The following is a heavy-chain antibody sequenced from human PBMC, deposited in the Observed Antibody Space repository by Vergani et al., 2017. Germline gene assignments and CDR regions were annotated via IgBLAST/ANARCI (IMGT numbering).Heavy chain of an antibody. CDR1: EFTFSNYA. D-gene: IGHD6-19*01. Sequence: EVQLLESGGGLVQPGGSLRLTCAASEFTFSNYAMNWVRQAPGKGLEWVSGISGSGVSAYYTDSVKGRFTISRDNSKNMLFLQMNNLRTEDTAIYYCARVGYSSGWYNWFDPWGQGTLVTVSS. CDR3: ARVGYSSGWYNWFDP. CDR2: ISGSGVSA. J-gene: IGHJ5*02. V-gene: IGHV3-23*01.